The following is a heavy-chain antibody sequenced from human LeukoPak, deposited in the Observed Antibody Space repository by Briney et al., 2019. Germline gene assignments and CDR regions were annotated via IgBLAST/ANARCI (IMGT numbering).Heavy chain of an antibody. Sequence: GGSLRLSCAASGFTFSDSAMNWVRQASGKGLEWVGHIRGKTNSYATAYAASVRGRFTISRDDSKNTAYLQMNSLKTEDTAVYYCTGGSGWYSPDYWGQGALVTVSS. V-gene: IGHV3-73*01. J-gene: IGHJ4*02. CDR1: GFTFSDSA. CDR2: IRGKTNSYAT. CDR3: TGGSGWYSPDY. D-gene: IGHD6-19*01.